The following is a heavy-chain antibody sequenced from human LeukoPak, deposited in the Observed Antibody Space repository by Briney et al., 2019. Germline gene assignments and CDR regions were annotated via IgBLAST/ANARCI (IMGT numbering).Heavy chain of an antibody. D-gene: IGHD6-13*01. CDR1: GFTFSSYA. V-gene: IGHV3-23*01. Sequence: GGSLRLSCAASGFTFSSYAMSWVRQAPGKGLEWVSGISGSGGSTYYADSVKGRFTITRDNSKNALYLQMNSLRAEDTAVYYCAILYSSSWYVGYWGQGTLVTVSS. J-gene: IGHJ4*02. CDR3: AILYSSSWYVGY. CDR2: ISGSGGST.